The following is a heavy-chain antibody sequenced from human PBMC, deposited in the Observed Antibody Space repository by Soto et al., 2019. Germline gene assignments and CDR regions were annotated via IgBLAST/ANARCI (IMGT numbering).Heavy chain of an antibody. J-gene: IGHJ5*02. CDR2: IRQDGRAQ. Sequence: GGSLRLSCVASGFTFTTYWMSWVRQAPGKGLEWVANIRQDGRAQYYVDSVKGRFTISRDNAKNSVYLQMDSLRVEDTAVYYCVRGGHGSGSYLGSSWGQGSLVTVSS. D-gene: IGHD3-10*01. CDR3: VRGGHGSGSYLGSS. CDR1: GFTFTTYW. V-gene: IGHV3-7*03.